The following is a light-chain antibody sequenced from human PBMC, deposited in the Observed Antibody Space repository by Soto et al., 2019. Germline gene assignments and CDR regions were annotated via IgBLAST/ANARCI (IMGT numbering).Light chain of an antibody. CDR1: QSVSIL. CDR3: QQYNNWPRT. CDR2: GAT. Sequence: EIVTTQSPATLSVSPGERATLSCRASQSVSILLAWSQQKPGQAPRLLIHGATTWATGIPPRFSGSGPGTEFTPTISSLQSDYFAVYYCQQYNNWPRTFGQGTQVDIK. V-gene: IGKV3-15*01. J-gene: IGKJ1*01.